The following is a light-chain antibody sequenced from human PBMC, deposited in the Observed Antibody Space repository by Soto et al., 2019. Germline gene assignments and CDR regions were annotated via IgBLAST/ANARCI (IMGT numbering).Light chain of an antibody. V-gene: IGKV3-15*01. CDR3: QCYSSYPWT. CDR2: GAS. J-gene: IGKJ1*01. CDR1: QSVSSN. Sequence: EIVMTQSPATLSVSPGERATLSCRASQSVSSNLAWYQQKPGQAPRLLIYGASTRATGIPARFSGSGSGTEFTLTISSLQPDDFATYYCQCYSSYPWTFGQGTKVDI.